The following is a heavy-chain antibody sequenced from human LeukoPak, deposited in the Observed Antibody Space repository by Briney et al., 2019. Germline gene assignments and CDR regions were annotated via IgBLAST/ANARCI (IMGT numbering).Heavy chain of an antibody. D-gene: IGHD1-1*01. CDR1: GFSLSTSGVG. CDR3: AQTVQLERLYDY. CDR2: IYWNDDK. V-gene: IGHV2-5*01. Sequence: SGPTLVNPTQTLTLTCTFSGFSLSTSGVGVGWIRQPPGKALEWLALIYWNDDKRYSPSLKSRLTITKDTSKNQVVLTMTDMDPVDTATYYCAQTVQLERLYDYWGQGTLVTVSS. J-gene: IGHJ4*02.